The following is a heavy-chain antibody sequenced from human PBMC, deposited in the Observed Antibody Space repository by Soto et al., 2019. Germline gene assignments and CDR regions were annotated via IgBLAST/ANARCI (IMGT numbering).Heavy chain of an antibody. J-gene: IGHJ3*02. CDR1: GGSISSYY. CDR3: ARASGWAHLWAFDI. CDR2: IYYSGST. D-gene: IGHD3-10*01. V-gene: IGHV4-59*01. Sequence: SETLSLTCTVSGGSISSYYWSWIRQPPGKGLEWIGYIYYSGSTNYNPSLKSRVTISVDTSKNQFSLKLSSVTAADTAVYYCARASGWAHLWAFDIWGQGTMVTVSS.